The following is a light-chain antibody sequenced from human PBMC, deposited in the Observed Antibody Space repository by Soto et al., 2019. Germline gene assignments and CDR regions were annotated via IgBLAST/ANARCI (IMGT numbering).Light chain of an antibody. CDR2: DVS. J-gene: IGLJ2*01. CDR1: SSDVGGYNY. Sequence: QSSLTQPASVSGSPGQSITISCTGTSSDVGGYNYVSWYQQHPGKAPKLMIYDVSNRPSGVSNRFSGSKSGNTASLTISGLQAEDEADYYCSSYTSSSTPHVVFGGGTKLTVL. V-gene: IGLV2-14*01. CDR3: SSYTSSSTPHVV.